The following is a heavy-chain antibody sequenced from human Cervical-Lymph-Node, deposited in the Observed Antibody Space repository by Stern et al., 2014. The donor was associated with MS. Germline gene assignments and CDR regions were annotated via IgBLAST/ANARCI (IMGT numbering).Heavy chain of an antibody. CDR3: ARLATAMPSGLPTDAFDI. CDR1: GFSLSTSGMC. D-gene: IGHD5-18*01. V-gene: IGHV2-70*01. CDR2: IDLDDDK. J-gene: IGHJ3*02. Sequence: QVTLRESGPALVKPTQTLTLTCTFSGFSLSTSGMCVSWIRQPPGKALEWLALIDLDDDKYYSTSLKTRLTISKDTSKNQVVLTMTNMDPVDTATYYCARLATAMPSGLPTDAFDIWGQGTMVTVSS.